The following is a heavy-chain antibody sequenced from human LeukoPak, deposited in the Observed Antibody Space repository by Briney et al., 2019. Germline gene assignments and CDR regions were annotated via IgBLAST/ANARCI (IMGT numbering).Heavy chain of an antibody. J-gene: IGHJ4*02. V-gene: IGHV3-23*01. D-gene: IGHD2-15*01. CDR3: AKVYSYGDS. CDR2: ISGSGGTT. CDR1: GFTFSTYG. Sequence: PGGTLRLSCAASGFTFSTYGMSWVRQAPGKGLEWVSSISGSGGTTYDADSVKGRFTISRDNSKNTLYLQMNSLGAEDTAVYYCAKVYSYGDSWGQGTLVTVSS.